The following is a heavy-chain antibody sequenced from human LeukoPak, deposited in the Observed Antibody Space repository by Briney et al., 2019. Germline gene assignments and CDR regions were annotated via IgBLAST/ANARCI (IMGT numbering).Heavy chain of an antibody. Sequence: QAGGSLRLSCAASGFSLSTYGVRWVRQPPGKGLEWVSGITGTGGSTNYADSVKGRFTVSRDTSKNTLYLQMNSLRAEDTAIYYCAKYHGTAVAGFYYWGQGTLVTVSS. J-gene: IGHJ4*02. CDR3: AKYHGTAVAGFYY. D-gene: IGHD6-19*01. CDR2: ITGTGGST. V-gene: IGHV3-23*01. CDR1: GFSLSTYG.